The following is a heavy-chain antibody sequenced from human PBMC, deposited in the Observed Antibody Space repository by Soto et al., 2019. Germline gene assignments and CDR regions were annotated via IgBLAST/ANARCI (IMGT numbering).Heavy chain of an antibody. CDR1: GFTFDYYW. D-gene: IGHD1-26*01. CDR3: ARGDRGAFDL. Sequence: EVQLVESGGGLVQPGESLRLSCAASGFTFDYYWMHWVRQAPGKGLVWVSRIHSDGTSTTYADSVKGRFTISRYNAKTTLSLQMNRLRAEDTAVYYCARGDRGAFDLWGQGTVVSVSS. CDR2: IHSDGTST. V-gene: IGHV3-74*01. J-gene: IGHJ3*01.